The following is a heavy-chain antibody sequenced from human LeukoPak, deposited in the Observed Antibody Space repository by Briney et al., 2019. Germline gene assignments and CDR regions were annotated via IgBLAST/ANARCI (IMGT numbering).Heavy chain of an antibody. V-gene: IGHV3-23*01. Sequence: GGSLRLSCAASGFTFSIYAMSWVRQAPGKGLEWVSAISGSGGSTYYADSVKGRFTISRDNSKNTLYLQMNSLRAEDTAVYYCAKDGTIAAAGTPANWFDPWGQGTLVTVSS. J-gene: IGHJ5*02. CDR3: AKDGTIAAAGTPANWFDP. CDR1: GFTFSIYA. CDR2: ISGSGGST. D-gene: IGHD6-13*01.